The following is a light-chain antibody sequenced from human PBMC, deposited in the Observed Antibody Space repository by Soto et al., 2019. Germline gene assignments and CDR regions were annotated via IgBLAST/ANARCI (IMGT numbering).Light chain of an antibody. CDR3: QQYGSSQT. CDR1: QSVSSSY. Sequence: EIVMTQSPGTLYLSPGERATLSCRASQSVSSSYLAWYQQKPGQAPRLLIYGASSRATGIPDRFSGSGSGTDFTLTISRLEPEDFAVYHCQQYGSSQTFGQGTKLEIK. CDR2: GAS. V-gene: IGKV3-20*01. J-gene: IGKJ2*01.